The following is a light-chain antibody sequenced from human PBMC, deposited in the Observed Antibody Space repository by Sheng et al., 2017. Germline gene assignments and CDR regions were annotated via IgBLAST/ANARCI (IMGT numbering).Light chain of an antibody. V-gene: IGKV1-33*01. CDR1: QDISNY. CDR3: QQYDNLPXL. CDR2: DAS. J-gene: IGKJ4*01. Sequence: DIQMTQSPSSLSASVGDRVTITCQASQDISNYLNWYQQKPGKAPKLLIYDASNLETGVPSRFSGSGSGTDFTFTISSLQPEDIATYYCQQYDNLPXLVGGRT.